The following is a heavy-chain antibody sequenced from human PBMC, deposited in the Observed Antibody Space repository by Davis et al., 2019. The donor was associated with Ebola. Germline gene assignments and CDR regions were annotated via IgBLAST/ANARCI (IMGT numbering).Heavy chain of an antibody. V-gene: IGHV3-21*01. CDR1: GFTFSSYG. Sequence: GGSLRLSCAASGFTFSSYGMHWVRQAPGKGLEWVSSISSSSSYIYYADSVKGRFTISRDNAKNSLYLQMNSLRAEDTAVYYCARVVAAATDAFDIWGQGTMVTVSS. CDR3: ARVVAAATDAFDI. CDR2: ISSSSSYI. D-gene: IGHD6-13*01. J-gene: IGHJ3*02.